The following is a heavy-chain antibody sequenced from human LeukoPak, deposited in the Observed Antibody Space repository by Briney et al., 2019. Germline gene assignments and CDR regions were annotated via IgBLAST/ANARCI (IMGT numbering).Heavy chain of an antibody. CDR3: ARVDCSSTSCYPDY. J-gene: IGHJ4*02. CDR2: IYHSGST. Sequence: SQTLSLTCGVSGGSISSGGYSWSWIRQPPGKGLEWIGYIYHSGSTYYNPSLKSRVTISVDRSKNQFSLKLCSVTAADTAVYYCARVDCSSTSCYPDYWGQGTLVTVSS. V-gene: IGHV4-30-2*01. D-gene: IGHD2-2*01. CDR1: GGSISSGGYS.